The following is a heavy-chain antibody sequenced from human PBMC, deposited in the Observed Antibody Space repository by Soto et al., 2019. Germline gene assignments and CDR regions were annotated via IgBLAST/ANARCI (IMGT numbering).Heavy chain of an antibody. D-gene: IGHD1-26*01. CDR3: ARQSPDYLGSVGWFDP. CDR2: IYYGGTT. V-gene: IGHV4-39*01. J-gene: IGHJ5*02. CDR1: GGSISSSSYY. Sequence: SETLSLTCTVSGGSISSSSYYWVWIRQPPGKGLEWIGSIYYGGTTYYNPSLKSRVTISVDTSKNQFSLKLRSVTAADTAVYYCARQSPDYLGSVGWFDPWGQGTLVTVSS.